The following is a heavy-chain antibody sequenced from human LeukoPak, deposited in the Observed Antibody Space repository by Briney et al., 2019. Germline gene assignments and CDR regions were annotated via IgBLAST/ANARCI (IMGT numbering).Heavy chain of an antibody. Sequence: SETLSLTCAVYGGSFSGYYWSWIRQPPGKGLEWIGEINHSGSTNYNPSLKSRVTISVGTSKNQFSLKLSSVTAADTAVYYCARGPNYGDSEYWGQGTLVTVSS. CDR3: ARGPNYGDSEY. J-gene: IGHJ4*02. CDR2: INHSGST. CDR1: GGSFSGYY. V-gene: IGHV4-34*01. D-gene: IGHD4-17*01.